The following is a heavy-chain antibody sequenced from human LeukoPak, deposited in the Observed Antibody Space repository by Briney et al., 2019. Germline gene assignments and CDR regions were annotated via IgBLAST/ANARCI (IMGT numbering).Heavy chain of an antibody. J-gene: IGHJ4*02. V-gene: IGHV1-69*04. CDR2: IIPILGIA. D-gene: IGHD1-26*01. CDR1: GGTFSSYA. CDR3: PRVFREWEYFDY. Sequence: SVKVSCKASGGTFSSYAISWVRQAPGQGLEWMGRIIPILGIANYAQKFQGRVTINADQSMSTAYMELRSLRSDDTAVYYCPRVFREWEYFDYWGQGTLVTVSS.